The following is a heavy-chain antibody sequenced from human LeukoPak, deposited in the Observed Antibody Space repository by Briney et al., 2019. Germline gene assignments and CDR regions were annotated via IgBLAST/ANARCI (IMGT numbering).Heavy chain of an antibody. CDR1: GFTFSSYA. Sequence: PGRSLRLSCAASGFTFSSYAMSWVRQAPGKGLEWVSAISGSGGSTYYADSVKGRFTISRDNSKNTLYLQMNSLRAEDTAVYYCARKNYGDYAVGYWGQGTLVTVSS. D-gene: IGHD4-17*01. V-gene: IGHV3-23*01. J-gene: IGHJ4*02. CDR2: ISGSGGST. CDR3: ARKNYGDYAVGY.